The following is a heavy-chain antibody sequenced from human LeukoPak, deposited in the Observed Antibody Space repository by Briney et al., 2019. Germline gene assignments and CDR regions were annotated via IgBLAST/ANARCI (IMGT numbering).Heavy chain of an antibody. CDR2: MNPNSGNT. Sequence: ASVKVSCKASGYTFTSYDINWVRQATGQGLEWMGWMNPNSGNTGYAQKFQGRVTMTRNTSISTAYMELSSLRSEDTAVYYCARGVLRYFDWLLSDGMDVWGQGTTVTVPS. D-gene: IGHD3-9*01. J-gene: IGHJ6*02. CDR1: GYTFTSYD. V-gene: IGHV1-8*01. CDR3: ARGVLRYFDWLLSDGMDV.